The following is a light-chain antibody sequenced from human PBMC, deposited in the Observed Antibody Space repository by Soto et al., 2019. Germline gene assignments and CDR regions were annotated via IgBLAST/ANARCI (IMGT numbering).Light chain of an antibody. CDR3: QQYYSSPYT. J-gene: IGKJ2*01. CDR2: AAS. CDR1: QSVTSN. V-gene: IGKV1-39*01. Sequence: DIQMNQSPSSLSASIGDRVTITCRASQSVTSNLNWYQQKFGETPKLLMYAASNLQGGVPSRFSGSGSGTDFTLTISSLQPEDFATYYCQQYYSSPYTFGQGTKLEV.